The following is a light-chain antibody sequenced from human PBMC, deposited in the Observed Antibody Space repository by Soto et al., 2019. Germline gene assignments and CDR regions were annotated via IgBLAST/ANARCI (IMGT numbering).Light chain of an antibody. Sequence: ILMTQSPATVSVSPGDSATLSCRASQNIYYNVAWYQQRPGQAPRLLIYRASTRAPGVPARFSGSGSGTEFTLTISSLQPEDFTVYSCLQYHNLWAFGQGTKVEI. CDR2: RAS. CDR3: LQYHNLWA. J-gene: IGKJ1*01. CDR1: QNIYYN. V-gene: IGKV3-15*01.